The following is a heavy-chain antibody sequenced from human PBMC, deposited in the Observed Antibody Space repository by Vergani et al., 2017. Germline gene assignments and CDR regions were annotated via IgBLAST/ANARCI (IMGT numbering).Heavy chain of an antibody. D-gene: IGHD2-15*01. Sequence: QVLLTQSGAEVKKPGSSVKVSCKASGGSPSTYAFVWVRLAPAQGLEWMGGFFPVFGTPTYAQKFQGRVAIDADESTRTPSMTVSSLKSEDTAVYFCVRVVQDEDALVVSWKYYGMDVWGQGTTVTVPS. CDR2: FFPVFGTP. CDR1: GGSPSTYA. CDR3: VRVVQDEDALVVSWKYYGMDV. J-gene: IGHJ6*02. V-gene: IGHV1-69*12.